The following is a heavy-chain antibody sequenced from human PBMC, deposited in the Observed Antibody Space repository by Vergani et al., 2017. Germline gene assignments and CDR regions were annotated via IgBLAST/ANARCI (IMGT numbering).Heavy chain of an antibody. CDR3: SREQGGGAARPDYFDY. CDR1: GGSISSGGYS. Sequence: QLQLQESGSGLVKPSQTLSLTCAVSGGSISSGGYSWSWIRQPPGKGLEWIGYIYHSGSTYYNPSLKSRVTISVDRSKNQFSLKLSSVTASDTAVYYCSREQGGGAARPDYFDYWGQGTLVTVSS. D-gene: IGHD6-6*01. CDR2: IYHSGST. J-gene: IGHJ4*02. V-gene: IGHV4-30-2*01.